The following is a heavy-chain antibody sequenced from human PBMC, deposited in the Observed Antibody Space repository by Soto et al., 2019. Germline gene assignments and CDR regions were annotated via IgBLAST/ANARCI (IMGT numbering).Heavy chain of an antibody. D-gene: IGHD1-26*01. CDR1: GGSISSSSYY. V-gene: IGHV4-39*01. CDR3: ARQSGGYYYYGMDV. J-gene: IGHJ6*02. CDR2: IYYSGST. Sequence: SETLSLTCTVSGGSISSSSYYWGWIRQPPGKGLEWIGSIYYSGSTYYNPSLKSRVTISVDTSKNQFSLKLSSATAADTAVYYCARQSGGYYYYGMDVWGQGTTVTVSS.